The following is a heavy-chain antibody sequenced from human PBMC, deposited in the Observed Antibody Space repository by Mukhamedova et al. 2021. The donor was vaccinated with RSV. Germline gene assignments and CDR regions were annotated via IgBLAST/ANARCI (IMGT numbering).Heavy chain of an antibody. D-gene: IGHD2-2*01. J-gene: IGHJ4*02. CDR3: ARDQLLHF. Sequence: YADSVKGRFTVSRDNAKNSLYLQMNSLRAEDTAVYNCARDQLLHFWGQGTLVTVSS. V-gene: IGHV3-48*03.